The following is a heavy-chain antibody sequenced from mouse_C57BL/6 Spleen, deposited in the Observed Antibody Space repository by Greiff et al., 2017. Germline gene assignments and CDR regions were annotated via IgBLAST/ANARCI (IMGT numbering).Heavy chain of an antibody. CDR3: ARPHYYGSSYDDAIDY. D-gene: IGHD1-1*01. J-gene: IGHJ4*01. CDR1: GYTFTSYW. V-gene: IGHV1-61*01. Sequence: QVQLQQPGAELVRPGSSVKLSCKASGYTFTSYWMDWVKQRPGQGLEWIGNIYPSDSETHYNQKFKDKATLTVDKSSSTAYMQLSSLTSEDSAVYYCARPHYYGSSYDDAIDYWGQGTSVTVSS. CDR2: IYPSDSET.